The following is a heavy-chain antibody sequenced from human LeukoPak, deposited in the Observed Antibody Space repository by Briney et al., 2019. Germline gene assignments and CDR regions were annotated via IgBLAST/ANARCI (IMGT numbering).Heavy chain of an antibody. CDR2: IVVGSGNT. D-gene: IGHD3-22*01. CDR3: AAESGSGFFDWFDP. J-gene: IGHJ5*02. CDR1: GFTFTSSA. Sequence: EASVTVSCKASGFTFTSSAVQWVRQARGQRLEWIGWIVVGSGNTNYAQKFQERVTITRDMSTSTAYMELSSLRSEDTAVYYCAAESGSGFFDWFDPWGQGTLVTVSS. V-gene: IGHV1-58*01.